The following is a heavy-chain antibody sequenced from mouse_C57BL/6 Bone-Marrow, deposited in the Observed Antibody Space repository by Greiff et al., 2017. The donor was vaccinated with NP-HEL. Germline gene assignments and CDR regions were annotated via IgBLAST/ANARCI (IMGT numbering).Heavy chain of an antibody. V-gene: IGHV1-81*01. CDR2: IYPRSGNT. CDR1: GYTFTSYG. CDR3: ARGGYYYGSSLLLH. Sequence: QVQLQQSGAELARPGASVKLSCKASGYTFTSYGISWVKQRTGQGLEWIGEIYPRSGNTYYNEKFKGKATLTADKSSSTAYMALRSLTSEDSAVYFGARGGYYYGSSLLLHWGQGTLVTVSA. J-gene: IGHJ3*01. D-gene: IGHD1-1*01.